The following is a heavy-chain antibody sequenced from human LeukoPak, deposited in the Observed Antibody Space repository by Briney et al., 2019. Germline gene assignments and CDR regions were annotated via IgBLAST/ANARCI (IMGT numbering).Heavy chain of an antibody. CDR2: INAGNGNR. CDR1: GYTFTYYA. Sequence: GASVKVSCKASGYTFTYYAIHWVRQAPEQRLEWMGWINAGNGNRKYSQKFQGRVTMTPDTSTSTAYMELRSLRSDDTAVYYCARSPGSSWYFDYWGQGTLVTVSS. CDR3: ARSPGSSWYFDY. D-gene: IGHD6-13*01. J-gene: IGHJ4*02. V-gene: IGHV1-3*01.